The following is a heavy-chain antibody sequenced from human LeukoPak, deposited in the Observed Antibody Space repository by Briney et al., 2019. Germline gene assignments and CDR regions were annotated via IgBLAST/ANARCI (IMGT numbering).Heavy chain of an antibody. CDR2: ISSSSSTI. J-gene: IGHJ4*02. D-gene: IGHD1-1*01. Sequence: GGSLRLSCAASGFTFSSYSMNWVRQAPGKGLEWVSYISSSSSTIYYADSVKGRFTISRDNAKISLYLQMNSLRAEDTAVYYCARGETGTLSYWGQGTLVTVSS. CDR1: GFTFSSYS. CDR3: ARGETGTLSY. V-gene: IGHV3-48*01.